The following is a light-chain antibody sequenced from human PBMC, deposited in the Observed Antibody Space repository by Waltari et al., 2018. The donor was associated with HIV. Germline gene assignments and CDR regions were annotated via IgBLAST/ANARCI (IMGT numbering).Light chain of an antibody. J-gene: IGLJ3*02. CDR2: EDN. Sequence: NFMLTQPHSVSESPGKTVTISCTRSSGSTASNYVQWYQQRPGSSPTTVIYEDNPRPSGVPDRFSGSIDSSSNSASLTISGLKTEDEADYYCQSYDSSNHWVFGGGTKLTVL. CDR3: QSYDSSNHWV. CDR1: SGSTASNY. V-gene: IGLV6-57*01.